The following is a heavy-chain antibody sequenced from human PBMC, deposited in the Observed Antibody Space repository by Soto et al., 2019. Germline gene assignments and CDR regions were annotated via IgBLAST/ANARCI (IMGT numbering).Heavy chain of an antibody. V-gene: IGHV3-21*02. CDR2: ISAITNYK. D-gene: IGHD3-22*01. J-gene: IGHJ4*02. Sequence: VQLVESGGGLVKPGGSLRLSCAGSGLTLSSYSMSWVRQAPGKGLEWVSSISAITNYKYSADSLKGRFTISRDNAKNSLYLQMNSLRAEDTAVYYCAGGSRDTSGYYDFEYWGQGTLVTVSS. CDR1: GLTLSSYS. CDR3: AGGSRDTSGYYDFEY.